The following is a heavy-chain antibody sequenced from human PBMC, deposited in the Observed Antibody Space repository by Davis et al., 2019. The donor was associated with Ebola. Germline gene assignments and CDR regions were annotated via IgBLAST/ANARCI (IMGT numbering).Heavy chain of an antibody. CDR1: GFSLSTSGVG. V-gene: IGHV2-5*02. D-gene: IGHD5-12*01. Sequence: SGPTLVKPTQTLTLTCTFSGFSLSTSGVGVGWIRQPPGKALEWLALIYWDDDKRYSPSLKSRLTIAKDTSRNQVVLRMTNMDPVDTATYYCAHSLSAYDLTYLDYWGQGTLVTVSS. J-gene: IGHJ4*02. CDR3: AHSLSAYDLTYLDY. CDR2: IYWDDDK.